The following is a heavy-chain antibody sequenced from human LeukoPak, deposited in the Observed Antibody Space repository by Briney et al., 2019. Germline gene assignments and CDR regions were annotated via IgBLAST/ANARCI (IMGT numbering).Heavy chain of an antibody. CDR3: ARVPGSHYYYYMDV. Sequence: GGSLTLSCAASGFKFDDYEMSWVRQVPGKGLEYVSGISRSGRATGYGDSVKGRFTISRDNAKNSLFLQMTSLRAEDTALYHSARVPGSHYYYYMDVWGKGAAVTVSS. CDR2: ISRSGRAT. CDR1: GFKFDDYE. V-gene: IGHV3-20*01. J-gene: IGHJ6*03.